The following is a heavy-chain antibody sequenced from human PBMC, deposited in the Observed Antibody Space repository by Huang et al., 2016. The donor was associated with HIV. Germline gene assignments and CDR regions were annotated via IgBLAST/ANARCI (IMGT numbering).Heavy chain of an antibody. CDR3: TRGPLGWLVHRYFYH. D-gene: IGHD6-19*01. CDR1: GFSISTYW. V-gene: IGHV3-7*01. J-gene: IGHJ1*01. Sequence: EVQLVESGGGLVQPGGSLRVSCAVSGFSISTYWMSWVRQTPGKGLEWVASIKQDGSEKDYVDAVKGRFIISRDNAKNSLYLQMNSLRAEDTAVYYCTRGPLGWLVHRYFYHWGQGTLVTVSS. CDR2: IKQDGSEK.